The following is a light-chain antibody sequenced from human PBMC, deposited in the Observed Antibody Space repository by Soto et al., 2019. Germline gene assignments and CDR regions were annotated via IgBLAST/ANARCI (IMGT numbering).Light chain of an antibody. Sequence: IQMTQSPSSLSASVGDRVTITCRASQGVRDDVGWYHQKPGKAPKLLSYSASTLQSGVPSRFSGTGSGTDFTLTISGLQPVDFATYYCLHESNCPLTFGGSTNVEIK. CDR1: QGVRDD. CDR2: SAS. V-gene: IGKV1-6*01. CDR3: LHESNCPLT. J-gene: IGKJ4*01.